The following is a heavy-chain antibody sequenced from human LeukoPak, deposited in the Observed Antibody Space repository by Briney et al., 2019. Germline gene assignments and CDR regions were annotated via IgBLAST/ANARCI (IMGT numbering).Heavy chain of an antibody. CDR2: IDNDGNIT. J-gene: IGHJ4*02. Sequence: GGSLRLSCAASGFTFSTYWMHWVRQAPGKRLVWVSRIDNDGNITTTTYADSVKGRFTISRDNAKNTLYLQMNSLRAEDTAVYYCARDGFGTAPGTKLDFWGQGTLVTVSS. CDR1: GFTFSTYW. V-gene: IGHV3-74*01. CDR3: ARDGFGTAPGTKLDF. D-gene: IGHD1/OR15-1a*01.